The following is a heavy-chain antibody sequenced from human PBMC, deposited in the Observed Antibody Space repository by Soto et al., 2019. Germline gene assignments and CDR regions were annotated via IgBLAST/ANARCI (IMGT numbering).Heavy chain of an antibody. CDR2: IYWDDDK. CDR3: AHRREGGVYFDY. V-gene: IGHV2-5*02. D-gene: IGHD3-16*01. J-gene: IGHJ4*02. Sequence: QITLKESGPTLVKPTQTLTLTCTFSGFSLSTSGVGVGWIRQPPGKALEWLALIYWDDDKRYSPSLKSRLTITKDTSKNQVVLTMTNMDPVDTAPYYCAHRREGGVYFDYWGQGTLVTVSS. CDR1: GFSLSTSGVG.